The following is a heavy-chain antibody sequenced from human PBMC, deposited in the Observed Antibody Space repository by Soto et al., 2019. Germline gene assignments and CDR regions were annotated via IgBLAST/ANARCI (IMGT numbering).Heavy chain of an antibody. Sequence: QAQLVESGGGVVQPGRSLRLSCAASGFAFSSYGMHWVRQAPGTGLEWVAVISYDGSLQHYADSVKGRFTISSDNSKNMVLLQMGSLRAEDTAVYYCVSDRGYGHASVPYSWGQGTLVSVSS. J-gene: IGHJ4*02. CDR2: ISYDGSLQ. CDR1: GFAFSSYG. CDR3: VSDRGYGHASVPYS. D-gene: IGHD5-18*01. V-gene: IGHV3-30*03.